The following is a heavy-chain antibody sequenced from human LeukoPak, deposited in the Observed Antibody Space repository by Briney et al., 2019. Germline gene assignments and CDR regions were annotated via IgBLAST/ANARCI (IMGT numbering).Heavy chain of an antibody. CDR2: IYHSGST. D-gene: IGHD2-2*02. J-gene: IGHJ4*02. CDR3: ARDLTGYCSSTSCYSRGLDY. CDR1: GGSISSSNW. Sequence: SGTLSLTCAVSGGSISSSNWWSWVRPPPGKGLEWIGEIYHSGSTNYNTSLKSRVTISVDKSKNQFSLKLSSVTAADTAVYYCARDLTGYCSSTSCYSRGLDYWGQGTLVTVSS. V-gene: IGHV4-4*02.